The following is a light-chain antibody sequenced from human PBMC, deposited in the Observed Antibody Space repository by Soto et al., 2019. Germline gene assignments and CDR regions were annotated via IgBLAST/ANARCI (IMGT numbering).Light chain of an antibody. CDR1: SSDVGSYNL. CDR3: CSYAGSSTL. V-gene: IGLV2-23*02. J-gene: IGLJ1*01. Sequence: QSALTQPASVSGSPGQSITISCTGTSSDVGSYNLVSWYQRHPGKAPKLMIYEVSKRPSGVSNRFSGSKSGNTASLTISGLQAEDEADYYCCSYAGSSTLFGTGTKVTVL. CDR2: EVS.